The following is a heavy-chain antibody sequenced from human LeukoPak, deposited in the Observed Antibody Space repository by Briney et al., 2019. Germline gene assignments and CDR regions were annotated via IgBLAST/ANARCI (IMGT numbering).Heavy chain of an antibody. CDR1: GGSISSSSYY. Sequence: SETLSLTCTVSGGSISSSSYYWGWIRQPPGKGLEWIGSIYYSGSTYYNPSLKSRVTISVDTSKNQFSLKLSSVTAADTAVYYCASIAVAERAFDYWGQGTLVTVSS. CDR3: ASIAVAERAFDY. CDR2: IYYSGST. V-gene: IGHV4-39*01. J-gene: IGHJ4*02. D-gene: IGHD6-19*01.